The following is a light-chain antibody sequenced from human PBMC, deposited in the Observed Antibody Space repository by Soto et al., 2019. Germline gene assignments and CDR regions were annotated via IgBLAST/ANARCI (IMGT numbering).Light chain of an antibody. CDR2: DAS. Sequence: EIVLTQSPATLSLSPCERATLSWSASQSVSSYLAWYQQKPGQAPRLLIYDASNRATGIPARFSGSGSGTDFTLTISSLEPEDFAVYYCQQRSNWPPITFGQGTRLEIK. J-gene: IGKJ5*01. CDR1: QSVSSY. CDR3: QQRSNWPPIT. V-gene: IGKV3-11*01.